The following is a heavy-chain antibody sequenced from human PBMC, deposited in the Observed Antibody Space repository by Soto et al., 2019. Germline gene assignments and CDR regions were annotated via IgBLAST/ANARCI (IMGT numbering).Heavy chain of an antibody. J-gene: IGHJ3*02. D-gene: IGHD1-26*01. CDR1: GFTFSSYA. CDR2: ISGSGGST. Sequence: GGSLRLSCAASGFTFSSYAMSWVRQAPGKGLEWVSAISGSGGSTYYADSVKGRFTISRDNSKNTLYLQMNSLRAEDTAVYYCAKDIAGPSGSYSYAFDIWGQGTMVTVSS. CDR3: AKDIAGPSGSYSYAFDI. V-gene: IGHV3-23*01.